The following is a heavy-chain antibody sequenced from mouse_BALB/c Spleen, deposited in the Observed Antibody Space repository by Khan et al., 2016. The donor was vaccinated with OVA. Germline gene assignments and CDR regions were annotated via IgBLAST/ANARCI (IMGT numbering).Heavy chain of an antibody. CDR1: GFTFNTYA. J-gene: IGHJ2*01. V-gene: IGHV10-1*02. CDR3: VRCSGYYVDY. Sequence: EVQLVESGGGLVQPKGSLKLACAASGFTFNTYAMNWVRQAPGKGLEWVARIRNKSNNYATYYADSVKDRFTISSDDSQTMLYLQMSNLKTEDTAMYYCVRCSGYYVDYWGQGTTLTVSS. D-gene: IGHD3-1*01. CDR2: IRNKSNNYAT.